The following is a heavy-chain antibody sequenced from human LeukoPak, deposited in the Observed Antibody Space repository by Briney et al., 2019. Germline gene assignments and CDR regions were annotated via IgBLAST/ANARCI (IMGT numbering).Heavy chain of an antibody. Sequence: APQKGSCKAPGYTSTAANMQSVRQTPVHKRERRGWIKPNSGGTNYAQKFQGRVTMTRDTSISTAYMELSRLRSDDTAVYYCARVSFYSSSSGGFDYWGQGTLVTVSS. CDR1: GYTSTAAN. CDR2: IKPNSGGT. D-gene: IGHD6-6*01. J-gene: IGHJ4*02. V-gene: IGHV1-2*02. CDR3: ARVSFYSSSSGGFDY.